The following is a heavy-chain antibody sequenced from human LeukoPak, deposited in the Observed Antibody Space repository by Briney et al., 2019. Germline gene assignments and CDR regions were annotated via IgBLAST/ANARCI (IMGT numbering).Heavy chain of an antibody. CDR1: GFTFRSFA. CDR3: ARDFRAAFDP. V-gene: IGHV3-23*01. D-gene: IGHD3-10*01. CDR2: ISGSGGST. J-gene: IGHJ5*02. Sequence: GGSLRLSCAASGFTFRSFAMSWVRQAPGKGLEWVSAISGSGGSTYYADSVKGRFTISRDNSKNTLYLQMNSLRAEDTAVYYCARDFRAAFDPWGQGTLVTVSS.